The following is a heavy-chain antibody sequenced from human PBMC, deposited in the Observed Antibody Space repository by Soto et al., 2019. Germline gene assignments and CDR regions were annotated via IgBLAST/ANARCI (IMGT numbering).Heavy chain of an antibody. D-gene: IGHD2-21*02. CDR1: GGSISSGDYY. Sequence: PSETLSLTCTVSGGSISSGDYYWSWIRQPPGKGLEWIGYIYYSGGTYYNPSLKSRVTISVDTSKNQFSLKLSSVTAADTAVYYCARAMVVTQNWFDPWGQGTLVTVS. CDR2: IYYSGGT. V-gene: IGHV4-30-4*01. J-gene: IGHJ5*02. CDR3: ARAMVVTQNWFDP.